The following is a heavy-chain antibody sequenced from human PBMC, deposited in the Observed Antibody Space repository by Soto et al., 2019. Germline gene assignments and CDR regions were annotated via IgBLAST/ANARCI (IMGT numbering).Heavy chain of an antibody. CDR3: ARGGYGDY. J-gene: IGHJ4*02. CDR1: GYTFTSYG. V-gene: IGHV1-18*01. Sequence: QVHLVQSGAEVKKPGASVKVSCKASGYTFTSYGITWVRQAPGQGLEWMGWISAHNGNTDYAQKLQGRVIVTRDTSKLTAYLWMSVRVFDDTAVSSCARGGYGDYWAQGARVTVSS. CDR2: ISAHNGNT. D-gene: IGHD1-1*01.